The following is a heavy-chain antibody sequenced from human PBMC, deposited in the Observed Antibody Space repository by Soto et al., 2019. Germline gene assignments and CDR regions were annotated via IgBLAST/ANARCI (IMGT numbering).Heavy chain of an antibody. CDR1: GFTFSSYY. CDR2: INSVGSSI. V-gene: IGHV3-48*03. CDR3: EKETCVSYCGYDAFDI. D-gene: IGHD5-12*01. Sequence: GGSLRLSCAASGFTFSSYYMAWVRQAPGKGLEWVAYINSVGSSIHYGDSVKGRFTISRDNAKNSLYLQMNSLRAEDTAVYYVEKETCVSYCGYDAFDIWGQGTMVTVSS. J-gene: IGHJ3*02.